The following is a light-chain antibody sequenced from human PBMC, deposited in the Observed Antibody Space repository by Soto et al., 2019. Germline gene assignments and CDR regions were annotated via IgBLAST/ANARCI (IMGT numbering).Light chain of an antibody. V-gene: IGLV2-8*01. CDR3: QSYDNTLSGVV. Sequence: QSVLTQPPSASGSPGQSVTISCTGTSSDVGGYNYVSWYQQHPGKAPKLLIFGNSHRPSGVPDRFSASKSGTSASLAITGLQAEDEADYYCQSYDNTLSGVVFGGGTQLTVL. CDR2: GNS. CDR1: SSDVGGYNY. J-gene: IGLJ2*01.